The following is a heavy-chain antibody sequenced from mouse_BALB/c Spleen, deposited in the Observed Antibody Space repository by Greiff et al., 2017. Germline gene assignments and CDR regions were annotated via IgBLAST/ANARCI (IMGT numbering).Heavy chain of an antibody. CDR1: GFTFSSFG. J-gene: IGHJ4*01. V-gene: IGHV5-17*02. CDR3: ARSGTLYGYYAMDY. Sequence: EVHLVESGGGLVQPGGSRKLSCAASGFTFSSFGMHWVRQAPEKGLEWVAYISSGSSTIYYADTVKGRFTISRDNPKNTLFLQMTSLRSEDTAMYYCARSGTLYGYYAMDYWGQGTSVTVAS. D-gene: IGHD1-2*01. CDR2: ISSGSSTI.